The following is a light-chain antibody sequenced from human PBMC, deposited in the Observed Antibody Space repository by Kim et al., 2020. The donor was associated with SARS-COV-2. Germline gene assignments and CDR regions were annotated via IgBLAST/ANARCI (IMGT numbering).Light chain of an antibody. Sequence: SYVLTQPPSVSVAPGKTARVSCGGNSIGSKSVPWYQQKSGQAPVLVIYYDSDRPSGIPERFSGSNSGNTATLTISRVEAGDGADYYCQVWDSSSDHRVVFGGGTQLTVL. CDR1: SIGSKS. J-gene: IGLJ2*01. CDR2: YDS. CDR3: QVWDSSSDHRVV. V-gene: IGLV3-21*04.